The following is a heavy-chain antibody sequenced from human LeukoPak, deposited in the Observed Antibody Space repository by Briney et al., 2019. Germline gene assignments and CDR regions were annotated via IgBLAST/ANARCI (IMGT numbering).Heavy chain of an antibody. J-gene: IGHJ4*02. Sequence: GGSLRLSCAASGFTFSSYWMHWVRHAPGKGLVWVSRINSDGSSTSYADSVKGRFTISRDNAKNTLYLQMNSLRAEDTAVYYCARDQTVVNDYYFDYWGQGTLVTVSS. CDR2: INSDGSST. D-gene: IGHD4-23*01. CDR3: ARDQTVVNDYYFDY. V-gene: IGHV3-74*01. CDR1: GFTFSSYW.